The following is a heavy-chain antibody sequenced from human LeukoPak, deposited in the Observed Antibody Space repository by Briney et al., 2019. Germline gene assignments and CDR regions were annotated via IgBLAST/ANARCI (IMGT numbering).Heavy chain of an antibody. CDR3: ARDRAVAGKLDY. D-gene: IGHD6-19*01. V-gene: IGHV3-30-3*01. Sequence: GGSLRLSCAASGFTFSSYAMHWVRQAPGKGLEWVAVISYDGSNKYYADSVKGRFTISRDNSKNTLYLQMNSLRAEGTAVYYCARDRAVAGKLDYWGQGTLVTVSS. CDR1: GFTFSSYA. J-gene: IGHJ4*02. CDR2: ISYDGSNK.